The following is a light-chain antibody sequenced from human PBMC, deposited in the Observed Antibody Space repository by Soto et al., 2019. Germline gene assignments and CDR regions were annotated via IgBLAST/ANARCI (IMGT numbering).Light chain of an antibody. Sequence: EIVLTQSPGTLSLSPGERATLSCRASQSVSSSYLAWYQQKPGQAPRLLIYGASGRATGIPDRFSGSGSGTDFTLTISRLEPEDLAVYYCQQYGRSPPVTFGQGTRLEIK. J-gene: IGKJ5*01. CDR3: QQYGRSPPVT. CDR2: GAS. V-gene: IGKV3-20*01. CDR1: QSVSSSY.